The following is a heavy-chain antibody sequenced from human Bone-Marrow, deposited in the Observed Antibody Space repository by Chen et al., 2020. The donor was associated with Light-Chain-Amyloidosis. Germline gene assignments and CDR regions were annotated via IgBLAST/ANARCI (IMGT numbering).Heavy chain of an antibody. CDR1: GYTFPNYW. Sequence: EVQLEQSGPEGKKPGESLKISCKGSGYTFPNYWIGWVRQMPGKGLEWMGVIYPDDSDARYSPSFVGQVTISADKSITTAYLQWRSLKASDTAMYYCARRRDGYNFDYWGQGTLVTVSS. D-gene: IGHD5-12*01. CDR3: ARRRDGYNFDY. V-gene: IGHV5-51*01. CDR2: IYPDDSDA. J-gene: IGHJ4*02.